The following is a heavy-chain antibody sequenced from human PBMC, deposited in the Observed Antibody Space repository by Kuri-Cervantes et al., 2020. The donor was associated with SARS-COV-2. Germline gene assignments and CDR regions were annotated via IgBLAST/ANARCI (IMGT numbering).Heavy chain of an antibody. CDR2: IYHSGST. CDR1: GYSIGSGYY. J-gene: IGHJ4*02. D-gene: IGHD3-10*01. CDR3: ARDWALWFGELFGDFFYFDY. Sequence: SETLSLTCTVSGYSIGSGYYWGWIRQPPGKGLEWIGSIYHSGSTYYNPSLKSRVTISVDTSKNQFSLKLSSVTAADTAVYYCARDWALWFGELFGDFFYFDYWGQGTLVTVSS. V-gene: IGHV4-38-2*02.